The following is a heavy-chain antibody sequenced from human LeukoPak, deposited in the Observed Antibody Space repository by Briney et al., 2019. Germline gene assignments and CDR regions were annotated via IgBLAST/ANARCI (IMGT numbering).Heavy chain of an antibody. CDR2: ISSSSSTI. Sequence: GGSLRLSCAASGFTFSSYSMNWVRQAPGKGLEWVSYISSSSSTIYYADSVKGRFTISRDNAKNSLYLQTNSLRDEDTAVYYCARDNPYYDSSGYYSRWGQGTLVTVSS. J-gene: IGHJ4*02. D-gene: IGHD3-22*01. CDR3: ARDNPYYDSSGYYSR. V-gene: IGHV3-48*02. CDR1: GFTFSSYS.